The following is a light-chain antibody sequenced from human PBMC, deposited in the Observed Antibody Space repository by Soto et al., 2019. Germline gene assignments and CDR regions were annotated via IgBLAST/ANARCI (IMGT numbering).Light chain of an antibody. CDR1: QGINNY. J-gene: IGKJ5*01. Sequence: DIKLTQSPSFLSASVGDRVTITCRASQGINNYLAWYQQKPGKAPNLLIYVASTLQSGVPSRFSGSGSGTKFPLTISSLPPEDLGTYYCQQPFSIPPTFGQGTRLEIK. V-gene: IGKV1-9*01. CDR3: QQPFSIPPT. CDR2: VAS.